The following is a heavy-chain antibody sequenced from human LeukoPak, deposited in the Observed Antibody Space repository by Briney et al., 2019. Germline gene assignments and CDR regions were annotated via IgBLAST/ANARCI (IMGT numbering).Heavy chain of an antibody. V-gene: IGHV4-30-4*01. CDR2: IYYSGST. CDR1: GGSISSGDYY. CDR3: ARGQNYYGSGGFDP. Sequence: SETLSLTCTVSGGSISSGDYYWSWIRQPPGKGLEWIGYIYYSGSTYYNPSLKSRVTISVDTSKNQFSLKLSSVTAADTAVYYCARGQNYYGSGGFDPWGQGTLVTVSS. D-gene: IGHD3-10*01. J-gene: IGHJ5*02.